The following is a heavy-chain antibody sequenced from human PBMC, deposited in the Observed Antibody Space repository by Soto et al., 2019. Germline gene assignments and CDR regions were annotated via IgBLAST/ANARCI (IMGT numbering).Heavy chain of an antibody. Sequence: EVHLVESGGGSVLPGGSLRLSCAASGFTFSGYGLNWVRQAPGKGLEWISYITSSGSLIYYADSLKGRFTISRDNVKNSLFLQMNSLRAEDTAVYYCATTVTTVDYWGQGTLVTVSS. CDR3: ATTVTTVDY. V-gene: IGHV3-48*03. D-gene: IGHD4-17*01. CDR1: GFTFSGYG. J-gene: IGHJ4*02. CDR2: ITSSGSLI.